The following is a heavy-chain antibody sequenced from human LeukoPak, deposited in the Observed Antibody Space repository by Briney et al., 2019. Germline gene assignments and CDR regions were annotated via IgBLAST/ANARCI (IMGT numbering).Heavy chain of an antibody. CDR3: ARHRPYCGGDCYRYYSDY. Sequence: SETLSLTCTVSGGSISSSSYYWGWIRQPPGKGLEWIGSIYYSGSTYYNPSLKSRVTISVDTSKNQFSLKLSSVTAADTAVYYCARHRPYCGGDCYRYYSDYWGQGTLVTVSS. V-gene: IGHV4-39*01. J-gene: IGHJ4*02. CDR2: IYYSGST. CDR1: GGSISSSSYY. D-gene: IGHD2-21*02.